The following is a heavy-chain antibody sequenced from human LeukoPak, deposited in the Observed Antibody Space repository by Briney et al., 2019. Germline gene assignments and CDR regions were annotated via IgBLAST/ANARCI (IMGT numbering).Heavy chain of an antibody. Sequence: GGSLRLSCAASGFTFNYAWMSWVRQVPGKGLEWVGQTVSEIDGGTTDYAAPVKGRFTISRDDSKSTLYLQMNSLKIEDTAVYYCTTDEDWNYARKDVRGQGATVIVSS. CDR3: TTDEDWNYARKDV. V-gene: IGHV3-15*04. CDR2: TVSEIDGGTT. J-gene: IGHJ6*02. D-gene: IGHD1-7*01. CDR1: GFTFNYAW.